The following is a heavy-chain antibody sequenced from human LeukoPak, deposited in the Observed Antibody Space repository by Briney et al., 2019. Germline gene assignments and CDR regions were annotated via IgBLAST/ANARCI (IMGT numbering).Heavy chain of an antibody. V-gene: IGHV4-38-2*02. CDR3: ARDSYYSDFDY. CDR2: IYHSGTT. D-gene: IGHD4-11*01. J-gene: IGHJ4*02. Sequence: SESLSLTCTVSGYSISSGYYWGWIRQPPGKGLEWIGSIYHSGTTYYNPSLKSRVTISVDTSKNQFSLKLSSVTAADTAVYYCARDSYYSDFDYWGQGTLVTVSS. CDR1: GYSISSGYY.